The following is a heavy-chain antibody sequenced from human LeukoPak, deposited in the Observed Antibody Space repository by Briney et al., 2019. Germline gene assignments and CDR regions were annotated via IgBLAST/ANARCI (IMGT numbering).Heavy chain of an antibody. J-gene: IGHJ6*03. D-gene: IGHD2-8*01. CDR1: GFTFSSYA. Sequence: GGSLRLSCAASGFTFSSYAMNWVRQAPGRGLEWVSGFSGSGGTTYYADSVKGRFTISRDNSKNTLYLQMSSLRAEDTAVYYCANGNRCTSPNCLGYYYFYMDVWGKGTTVTVSS. CDR2: FSGSGGTT. CDR3: ANGNRCTSPNCLGYYYFYMDV. V-gene: IGHV3-23*01.